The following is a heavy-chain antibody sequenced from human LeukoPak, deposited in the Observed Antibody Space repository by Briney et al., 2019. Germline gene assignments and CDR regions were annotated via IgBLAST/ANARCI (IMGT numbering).Heavy chain of an antibody. CDR3: ARPRRDLTRSPDILLWFGESPFDP. V-gene: IGHV4-39*01. CDR1: GGSISSSSYY. CDR2: IYYSGST. D-gene: IGHD3-10*01. Sequence: PSETLSLTCTVSGGSISSSSYYWGWIRQPPGKGLEWIGSIYYSGSTYYNPSLKSRVTISVDTSKNQFSLKLSSVTAADTAVYYCARPRRDLTRSPDILLWFGESPFDPWGRGTLVTVSS. J-gene: IGHJ5*02.